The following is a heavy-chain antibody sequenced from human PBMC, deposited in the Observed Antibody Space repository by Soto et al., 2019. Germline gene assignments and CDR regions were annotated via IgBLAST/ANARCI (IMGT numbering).Heavy chain of an antibody. Sequence: QLQLQESGSGLVKPSQTLSLTCAVSGGSISSGGYSWSWIRQPPGKGLEWIGYIYHSGSTYYNPSLKSRVTISVDRSKNQFSLKPSSVTAADTAVYYCARVAYCGGDCQRGFDPWGQGTLVTVSS. CDR3: ARVAYCGGDCQRGFDP. CDR1: GGSISSGGYS. V-gene: IGHV4-30-2*01. CDR2: IYHSGST. J-gene: IGHJ5*02. D-gene: IGHD2-21*02.